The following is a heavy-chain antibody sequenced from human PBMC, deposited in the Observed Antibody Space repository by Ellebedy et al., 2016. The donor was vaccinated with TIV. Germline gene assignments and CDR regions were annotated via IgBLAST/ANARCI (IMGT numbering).Heavy chain of an antibody. CDR2: INSDGTYT. CDR1: GFTFNDYW. Sequence: GESLKISCAASGFTFNDYWMHCVRQAPGKGLVCVARINSDGTYTSHADSVKGRFSISRDNAKNTLFLQMDSLRVEDQALYDCVRDARTHGFDVWGQGTAVTVSS. CDR3: VRDARTHGFDV. J-gene: IGHJ3*01. V-gene: IGHV3-74*01.